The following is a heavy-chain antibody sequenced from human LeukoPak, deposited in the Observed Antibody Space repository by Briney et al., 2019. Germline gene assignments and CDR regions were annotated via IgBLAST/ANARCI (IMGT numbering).Heavy chain of an antibody. Sequence: GGSLRLSCAASGFTLSENNVHWVRQAPGKGLEWVALISNDGNSKDYADSVKGRFTLSGDNSKTTLYLQMNSLRAEDTAVYYCVRDRAGFYSIDYWGQGTLVTVSS. V-gene: IGHV3-30-3*01. CDR2: ISNDGNSK. D-gene: IGHD2-15*01. J-gene: IGHJ4*02. CDR1: GFTLSENN. CDR3: VRDRAGFYSIDY.